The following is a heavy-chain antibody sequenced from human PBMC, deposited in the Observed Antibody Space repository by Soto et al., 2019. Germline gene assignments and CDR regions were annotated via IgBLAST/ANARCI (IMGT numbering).Heavy chain of an antibody. CDR1: GHTFTGYF. V-gene: IGHV1-2*02. Sequence: ASVKVSCKASGHTFTGYFIHWVRQAPGQGLEWMGGINPNSGGTNYAQKFQGRVTMTRDTSISTAYMELNRLRSDDTAVYYCARDLTIGENYWGQGTLVTVSS. J-gene: IGHJ4*02. D-gene: IGHD3-9*01. CDR3: ARDLTIGENY. CDR2: INPNSGGT.